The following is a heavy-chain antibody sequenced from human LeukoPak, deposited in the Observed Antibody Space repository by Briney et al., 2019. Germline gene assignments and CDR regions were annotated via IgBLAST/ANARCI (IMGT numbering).Heavy chain of an antibody. CDR3: ARVAARYVGMDV. D-gene: IGHD6-6*01. CDR2: IYYSGST. Sequence: SETLSLTCTVSGGSISSYYWSWIRQPPGKGLEWIGYIYYSGSTNYSPSLKSRVTISVDTSKKQVSLNLSSVTAADTAVYYCARVAARYVGMDVWGQGTTVTVSS. V-gene: IGHV4-59*01. J-gene: IGHJ6*02. CDR1: GGSISSYY.